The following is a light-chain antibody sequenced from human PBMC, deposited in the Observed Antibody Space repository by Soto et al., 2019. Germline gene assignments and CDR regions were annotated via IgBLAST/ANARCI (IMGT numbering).Light chain of an antibody. Sequence: QSALTQPASVSGSPGQTITISCTGTSRDVGAYNYVSWYQHHPGKAPKLIIYEVVYRPSGISNRFSGSKSGNTASLAISGPQAKDEADYYCSSYTDSSTVLFGGGTQLTVL. J-gene: IGLJ2*01. V-gene: IGLV2-14*01. CDR3: SSYTDSSTVL. CDR2: EVV. CDR1: SRDVGAYNY.